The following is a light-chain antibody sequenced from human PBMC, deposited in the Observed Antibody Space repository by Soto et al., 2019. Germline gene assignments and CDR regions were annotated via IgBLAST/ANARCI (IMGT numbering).Light chain of an antibody. Sequence: EIVITQSPATLSLSPGDRGTLSFRASQSVSNYLAWYQQKPGQAPRLLIYDASNRATGIPARFSGSGSGTDFTLTISSLEPEDFAVYYCQQRSNWPLNCGGGTKGDNK. CDR1: QSVSNY. CDR3: QQRSNWPLN. V-gene: IGKV3-11*01. J-gene: IGKJ4*01. CDR2: DAS.